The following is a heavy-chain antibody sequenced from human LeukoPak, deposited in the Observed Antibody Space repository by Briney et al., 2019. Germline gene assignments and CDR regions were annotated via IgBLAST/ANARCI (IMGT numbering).Heavy chain of an antibody. V-gene: IGHV4-4*09. CDR3: ARCSSSLSYYHYYYMDV. CDR1: GASISSFY. CDR2: IYTSGST. J-gene: IGHJ6*03. D-gene: IGHD6-6*01. Sequence: SETLSLTCTVSGASISSFYRSWIRQSPGKGLEWIGNIYTSGSTNYNPSLKSRVTISVDTSKNHFSLKLTSVTAADTAVYYCARCSSSLSYYHYYYMDVWGKGTTVIVSS.